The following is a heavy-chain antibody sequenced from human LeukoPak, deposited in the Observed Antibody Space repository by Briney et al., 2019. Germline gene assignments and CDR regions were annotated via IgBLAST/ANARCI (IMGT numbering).Heavy chain of an antibody. J-gene: IGHJ4*02. V-gene: IGHV3-7*01. CDR3: ARASSSSWYYYY. CDR2: IKQDGSEK. Sequence: QAGGSLRLSCTASGFTFSDYAMSWVRQAPGKGLEWVANIKQDGSEKYYVDSVKGRFTISRDNAKNSLYLQMNSLRAEDTAVYYCARASSSSWYYYYWGQGTLVTVSS. CDR1: GFTFSDYA. D-gene: IGHD6-13*01.